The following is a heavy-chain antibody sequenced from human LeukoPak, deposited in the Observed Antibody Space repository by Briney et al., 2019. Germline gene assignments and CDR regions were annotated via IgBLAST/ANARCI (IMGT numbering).Heavy chain of an antibody. D-gene: IGHD6-19*01. CDR3: VRNLAVAGTCFDS. V-gene: IGHV3-7*03. Sequence: PGGSLRLSRAASGFTFRNYWMSWVRQVPGTGLEWVANIKQEGSDRNYVTSVRGRFTISRDNAESSLYLQMNSLRAEDTAVYYCVRNLAVAGTCFDSWGQGTLVTVSS. CDR2: IKQEGSDR. J-gene: IGHJ4*02. CDR1: GFTFRNYW.